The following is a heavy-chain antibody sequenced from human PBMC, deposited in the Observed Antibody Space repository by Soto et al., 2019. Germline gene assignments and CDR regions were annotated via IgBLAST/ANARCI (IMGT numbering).Heavy chain of an antibody. V-gene: IGHV4-59*01. CDR3: ARARVIYDSSGYYRE. CDR2: IYYSGST. CDR1: GGSISSYY. Sequence: PSETLSLTCTVSGGSISSYYWSWIRQPPGKGLEWIGYIYYSGSTNYNPSLKSRVTISVDTSKNQFSLKLSSVTAADTAVYYCARARVIYDSSGYYREWGQGTLVTVSS. J-gene: IGHJ4*02. D-gene: IGHD3-22*01.